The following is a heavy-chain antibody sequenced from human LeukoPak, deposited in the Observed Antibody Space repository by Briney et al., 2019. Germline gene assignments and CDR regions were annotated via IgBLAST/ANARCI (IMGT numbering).Heavy chain of an antibody. V-gene: IGHV4-61*02. D-gene: IGHD3-22*01. CDR3: ARGNYYYDTSGSNWFDP. CDR2: VYTSGST. J-gene: IGHJ5*02. CDR1: GYSISSGYY. Sequence: MPSETLSLTCTVSGYSISSGYYWSWIRQPAGKGLEWIGRVYTSGSTNYNPSLKSRVTISVDTSKNQFSLKLSSVTAADTAVYYCARGNYYYDTSGSNWFDPWGQGTLVTVSS.